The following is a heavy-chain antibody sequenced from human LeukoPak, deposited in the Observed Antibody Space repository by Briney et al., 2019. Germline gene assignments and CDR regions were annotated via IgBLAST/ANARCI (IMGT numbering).Heavy chain of an antibody. CDR1: GFTFSSFA. CDR3: ARGYGELSCGFDI. D-gene: IGHD3-10*01. V-gene: IGHV3-30-3*01. CDR2: ITYDGSNE. Sequence: GGSLRLSCAASGFTFSSFAIHWVRQTPGRGLEWVAIITYDGSNEYYADSVKGRFIISRDNSKNTLYLQMNSLRAEDTAVYYCARGYGELSCGFDIWGQGTMVTVSS. J-gene: IGHJ3*02.